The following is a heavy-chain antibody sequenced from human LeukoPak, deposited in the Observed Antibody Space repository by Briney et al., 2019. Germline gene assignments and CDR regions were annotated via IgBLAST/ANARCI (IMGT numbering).Heavy chain of an antibody. Sequence: GGSLRLSCAASGFTFSSYAMSWVRQAPGKGLEWVSAISGSGGSTYYADSVKGRFTISRDNSKSTLYLQMNSLRAEDTAVYYCAKDTPSGWTSWIFDYWGQGTLVTVSS. D-gene: IGHD6-19*01. CDR3: AKDTPSGWTSWIFDY. V-gene: IGHV3-23*01. J-gene: IGHJ4*02. CDR2: ISGSGGST. CDR1: GFTFSSYA.